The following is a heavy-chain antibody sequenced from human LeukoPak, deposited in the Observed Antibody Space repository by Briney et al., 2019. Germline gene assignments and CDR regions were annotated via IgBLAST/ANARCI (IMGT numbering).Heavy chain of an antibody. V-gene: IGHV3-7*03. Sequence: GGSLRLSCAASGFTFSTSWMSWVRQVPGKGLEWVANIKKDGSETYYVDSVKGPFTISRDNAKNSLYLQMNSLRAEDTAMYYCARGRYSGTTYYFDYWGQGTLVTVSS. CDR3: ARGRYSGTTYYFDY. CDR2: IKKDGSET. CDR1: GFTFSTSW. J-gene: IGHJ4*02. D-gene: IGHD5-12*01.